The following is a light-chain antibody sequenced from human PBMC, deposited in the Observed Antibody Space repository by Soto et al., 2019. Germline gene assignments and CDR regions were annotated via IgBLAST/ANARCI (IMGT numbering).Light chain of an antibody. V-gene: IGKV3-15*01. J-gene: IGKJ1*01. CDR3: QQYNNWPT. Sequence: EIVMTXSXDXLXXSXXXRXXLSXRASQSVSSNLAWYQQKPGQAPRLLIYGASTRATGIPARFSGSGSGTELTLTISSLQSEDFAVYYCQQYNNWPTFGQGTKVDI. CDR1: QSVSSN. CDR2: GAS.